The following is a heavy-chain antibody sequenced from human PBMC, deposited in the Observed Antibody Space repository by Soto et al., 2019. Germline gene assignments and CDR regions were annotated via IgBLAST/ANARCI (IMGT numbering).Heavy chain of an antibody. CDR3: ARMDYYDSSGYYRDDAFDI. D-gene: IGHD3-22*01. V-gene: IGHV3-21*01. Sequence: VGSLRLSCAASGFTFSSYSMNWVRQAPGKGLEWVSSISSSSSYIYYADSVKGRFTISRDNAKNSLYLQMNSLRAEDTAVYYCARMDYYDSSGYYRDDAFDIWGQGTMVTVSS. J-gene: IGHJ3*02. CDR2: ISSSSSYI. CDR1: GFTFSSYS.